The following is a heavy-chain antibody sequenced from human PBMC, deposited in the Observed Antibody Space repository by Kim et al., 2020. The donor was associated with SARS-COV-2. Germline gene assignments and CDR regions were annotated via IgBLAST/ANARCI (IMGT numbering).Heavy chain of an antibody. CDR1: GFTFSSYG. CDR3: AKNRYYYDSSGYPDY. V-gene: IGHV3-30*18. J-gene: IGHJ4*02. Sequence: GGSLRLSCAASGFTFSSYGMHWVRQAPGKGLEWVAVISYDGSNKYYADSVKGRFTISRDNSKNTLYLQMNSLRAEDTTVYYCAKNRYYYDSSGYPDYWGQGTLVTVSS. D-gene: IGHD3-22*01. CDR2: ISYDGSNK.